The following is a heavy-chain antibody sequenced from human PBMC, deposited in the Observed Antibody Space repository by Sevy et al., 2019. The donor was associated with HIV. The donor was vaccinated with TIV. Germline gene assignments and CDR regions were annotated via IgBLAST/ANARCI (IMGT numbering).Heavy chain of an antibody. CDR3: ARYGGYIDH. V-gene: IGHV3-7*01. J-gene: IGHJ4*01. CDR2: IKSDGSDK. CDR1: GFTFSIYY. D-gene: IGHD2-15*01. Sequence: GGSLRLSCAASGFTFSIYYMTWARQAPGKGLEWVANIKSDGSDKYYVDSVKGRFTISRDNAKNSLYLQMNSLTAEDTAVYYCARYGGYIDHWGHGTLATVSS.